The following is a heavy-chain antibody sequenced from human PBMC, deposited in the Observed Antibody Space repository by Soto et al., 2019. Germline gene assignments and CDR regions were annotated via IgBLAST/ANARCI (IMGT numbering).Heavy chain of an antibody. CDR3: ARRMGVRGPLGYYYMDV. J-gene: IGHJ6*03. D-gene: IGHD3-10*01. Sequence: GESLKISCKGSGYSFTSYWIGWVRQMPGKGLEWMGIIYPGDSDTRYSPSFQGQVTISADKSISTAYLQWSSLKASDTAMYYCARRMGVRGPLGYYYMDVWGKGTTVTVSS. CDR2: IYPGDSDT. CDR1: GYSFTSYW. V-gene: IGHV5-51*01.